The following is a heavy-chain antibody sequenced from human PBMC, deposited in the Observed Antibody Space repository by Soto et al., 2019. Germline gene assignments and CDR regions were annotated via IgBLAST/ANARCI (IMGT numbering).Heavy chain of an antibody. CDR3: AGYCSGGSCSSSGDY. CDR1: GFTFSSYS. V-gene: IGHV3-48*01. J-gene: IGHJ4*02. CDR2: ISSSSSTI. Sequence: EVQLVESGGGLVQPGGSLRLSCAASGFTFSSYSMNWVRQAPGKGLEWGSYISSSSSTIYYADSVKGRFTISRDNAKNSLYLQMNSLRAEDTAVYYCAGYCSGGSCSSSGDYWGQGTLVTVSS. D-gene: IGHD2-15*01.